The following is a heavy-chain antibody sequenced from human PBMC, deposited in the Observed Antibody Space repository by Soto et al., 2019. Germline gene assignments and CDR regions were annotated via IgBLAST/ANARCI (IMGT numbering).Heavy chain of an antibody. Sequence: SETLSLTCAVYGGSFHGYSWTWIRQPPGKGLEWIGEISHSGRTNYNPSLKSRVTISVDTSKNHFSLKLTSVTAADMAVYYCARGAPKENWFDPWGQGTLVTVSS. V-gene: IGHV4-34*01. CDR1: GGSFHGYS. CDR2: ISHSGRT. CDR3: ARGAPKENWFDP. J-gene: IGHJ5*02.